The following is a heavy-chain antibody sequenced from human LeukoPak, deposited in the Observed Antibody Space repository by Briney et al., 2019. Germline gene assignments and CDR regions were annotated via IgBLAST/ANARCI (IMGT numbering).Heavy chain of an antibody. CDR3: ARGRLKQHSPLGY. J-gene: IGHJ4*02. D-gene: IGHD6-13*01. V-gene: IGHV4-34*01. CDR2: INHSGST. Sequence: SETLSLTCAVYGGSFSGYYWSWIRQPSGKGLEWIGEINHSGSTNYNPSLKSRVTISVDTSKNQFSLKLSSVTAADTAVHYCARGRLKQHSPLGYWGQGTLVTVSS. CDR1: GGSFSGYY.